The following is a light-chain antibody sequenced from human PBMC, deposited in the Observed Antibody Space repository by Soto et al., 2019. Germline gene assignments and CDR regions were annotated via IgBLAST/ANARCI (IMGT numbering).Light chain of an antibody. CDR3: FLYTSSRPFF. CDR1: SSDLGGYNF. J-gene: IGLJ1*01. V-gene: IGLV2-14*01. Sequence: QSALTQPASVSGSPGQSITISCTGTSSDLGGYNFVSWYQHHPGKAPKLMIYQVSNRPSGVSNRFSGSKSGNTASLTISGPQAEDEGDYFRFLYTSSRPFFFGTGTKLTVL. CDR2: QVS.